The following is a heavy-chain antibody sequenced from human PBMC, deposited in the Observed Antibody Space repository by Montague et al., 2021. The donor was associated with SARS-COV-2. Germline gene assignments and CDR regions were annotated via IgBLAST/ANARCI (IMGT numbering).Heavy chain of an antibody. J-gene: IGHJ5*02. CDR1: GGSISSYY. CDR2: TYYSGST. V-gene: IGHV4-59*01. D-gene: IGHD2-15*01. Sequence: SETLSLTCTVSGGSISSYYWSWIRQPPGKGLEWIGYTYYSGSTXXXPSXXXRVAISVDTSKNQFSLKLSSVTAADTAVYYCARASLGYCSGGRCYVGFDPWGQGTLVTVSS. CDR3: ARASLGYCSGGRCYVGFDP.